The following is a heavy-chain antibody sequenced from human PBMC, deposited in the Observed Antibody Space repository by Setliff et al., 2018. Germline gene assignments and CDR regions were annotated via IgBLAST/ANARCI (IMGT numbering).Heavy chain of an antibody. J-gene: IGHJ3*01. Sequence: SVKVSCKASGGSFRSDGFNWVRQAPGQGLEWMGRIIPVFRTAKYAQKFQGRVTISADESTRTAYMELSSLRFEDTAVYYCLRDRPYSNSPEYSFDVWGQGTTVTVSS. CDR1: GGSFRSDG. CDR3: LRDRPYSNSPEYSFDV. V-gene: IGHV1-69*13. D-gene: IGHD6-6*01. CDR2: IIPVFRTA.